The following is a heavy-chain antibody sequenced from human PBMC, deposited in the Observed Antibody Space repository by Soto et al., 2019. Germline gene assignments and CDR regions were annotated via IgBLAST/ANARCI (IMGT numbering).Heavy chain of an antibody. V-gene: IGHV3-15*01. CDR2: IKSKTDGGTT. J-gene: IGHJ6*02. D-gene: IGHD3-3*01. CDR1: GFTFSNAW. CDR3: TTDRESSITIFGVVIMDYYYGMDV. Sequence: GGSLRLSCAASGFTFSNAWMSWVRQAPGKGLEWVGRIKSKTDGGTTDYAAPVKGRFTISRDDSKNTLYLQMNSLKTEDTAVYYCTTDRESSITIFGVVIMDYYYGMDVWGQGTTVTVSS.